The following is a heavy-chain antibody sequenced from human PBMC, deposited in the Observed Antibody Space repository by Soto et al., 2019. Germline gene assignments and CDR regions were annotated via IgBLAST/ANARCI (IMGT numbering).Heavy chain of an antibody. J-gene: IGHJ4*02. D-gene: IGHD3-3*01. V-gene: IGHV5-51*01. CDR1: GYSFTSYW. CDR3: ARRDFWSGYPYYFDS. CDR2: IYPGDSDT. Sequence: LGESLKISCKGSGYSFTSYWIGWVRQMPGKGLEWMGIIYPGDSDTRYSPSFQGQVTISADKSINTAYLQWSSLKASDTAMYYCARRDFWSGYPYYFDSWAQGTLVTVSS.